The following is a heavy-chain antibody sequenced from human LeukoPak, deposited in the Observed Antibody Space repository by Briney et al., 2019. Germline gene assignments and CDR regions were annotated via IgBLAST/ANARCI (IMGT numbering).Heavy chain of an antibody. D-gene: IGHD3-3*01. CDR1: GYTFAGYY. V-gene: IGHV1-2*02. J-gene: IGHJ3*02. CDR3: ARLTYYEFWGGYYYGFDI. Sequence: ASVKVSCKASGYTFAGYYMHWVRQAPGQGLEWMGWINPSSGGTNNAQKLQGRVTLTRHTSISTAYMELSRLRSDDTAVYYCARLTYYEFWGGYYYGFDIWGQGTMVTVSS. CDR2: INPSSGGT.